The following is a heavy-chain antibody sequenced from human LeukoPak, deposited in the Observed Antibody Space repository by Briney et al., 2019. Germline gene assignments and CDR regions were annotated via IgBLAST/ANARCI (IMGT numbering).Heavy chain of an antibody. Sequence: GGSLRLSCADSGFTFSSYAMSWVRQAPGKGLEWVSGISGGAGTPYYADSVKGRFTISRDNSKSTLYLQMTSLRAEDTAVYYCAKRRSTVITMDYFDYWGQGTLVTVSS. CDR3: AKRRSTVITMDYFDY. J-gene: IGHJ4*02. V-gene: IGHV3-23*01. D-gene: IGHD4-17*01. CDR1: GFTFSSYA. CDR2: ISGGAGTP.